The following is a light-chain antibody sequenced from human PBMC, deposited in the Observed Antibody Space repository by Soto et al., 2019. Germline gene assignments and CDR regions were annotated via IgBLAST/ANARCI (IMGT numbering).Light chain of an antibody. J-gene: IGKJ2*01. CDR2: GAS. CDR3: QQDSSSTPEFT. V-gene: IGKV3-20*01. Sequence: EIVLTQSPGTLSLSPGERATLSCRASQSVSSDYFAWYQQKPGQAPRLLFYGASSRATGIPDRFSGSGSGTDFTLTISGLEPEDLAVYYCQQDSSSTPEFTFGQGTRLEIK. CDR1: QSVSSDY.